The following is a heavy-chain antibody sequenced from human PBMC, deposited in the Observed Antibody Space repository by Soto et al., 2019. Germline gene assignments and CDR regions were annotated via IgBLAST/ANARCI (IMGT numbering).Heavy chain of an antibody. CDR3: ARGRYYDSSGHWYFDL. Sequence: QVQLVESGGGVVQPGRSLRLSCAASGFTFSSYGMHWVRQAPGKGLEWVAVIWYDGSNKYYADSVKGRFTISRDNSKNTLYLQMNSLRAEDTAVYYCARGRYYDSSGHWYFDLWGRGTLVTVSS. J-gene: IGHJ2*01. V-gene: IGHV3-33*01. CDR1: GFTFSSYG. D-gene: IGHD3-22*01. CDR2: IWYDGSNK.